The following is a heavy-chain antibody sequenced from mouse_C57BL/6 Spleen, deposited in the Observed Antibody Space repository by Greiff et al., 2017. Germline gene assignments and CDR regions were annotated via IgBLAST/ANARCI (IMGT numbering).Heavy chain of an antibody. V-gene: IGHV1-62-2*01. CDR1: GYTFTEYT. D-gene: IGHD1-1*01. Sequence: VQLQQSGAELVKPGASVKLSCKASGYTFTEYTIHWVKQRSGQGLEWIGWFYPGSGSIKYNEKFKDKATLTADKSSSTVYMELSRLTSEDSAVYFGARHASNLLLQGAWFAYWGQGTLVTVSA. CDR2: FYPGSGSI. J-gene: IGHJ3*01. CDR3: ARHASNLLLQGAWFAY.